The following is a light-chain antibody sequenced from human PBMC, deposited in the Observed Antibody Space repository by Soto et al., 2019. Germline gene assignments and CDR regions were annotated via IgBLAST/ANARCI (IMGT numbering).Light chain of an antibody. CDR2: KAS. Sequence: DIQMTQSPSTLTAYVGDRVIMTCRASQSIGDSLAWYQQKLGKAPKLLIYKASILESGVPSRFSGSGSGTDFTLTINSLQPDDFATYFCQHYDSYSYDFGQGTTLENK. CDR1: QSIGDS. J-gene: IGKJ2*01. V-gene: IGKV1-5*03. CDR3: QHYDSYSYD.